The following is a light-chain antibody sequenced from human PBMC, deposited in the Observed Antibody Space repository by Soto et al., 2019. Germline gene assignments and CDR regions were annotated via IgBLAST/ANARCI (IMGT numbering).Light chain of an antibody. J-gene: IGKJ5*01. Sequence: AIKMTQSPSSLSAYVGDRVTITCRASQGIRNDLGWYQQKPGKAPKLLIYAASSLQSGVPSRFSGGGSGTDFTLTISSLQSEDFAVYYCQQYHNWPPITFGQGTRLEIK. CDR3: QQYHNWPPIT. CDR2: AAS. V-gene: IGKV1-6*01. CDR1: QGIRND.